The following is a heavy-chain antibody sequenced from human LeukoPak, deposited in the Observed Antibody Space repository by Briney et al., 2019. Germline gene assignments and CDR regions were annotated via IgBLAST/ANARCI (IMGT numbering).Heavy chain of an antibody. D-gene: IGHD5-12*01. Sequence: ASVKVSCKASGYTFIGYYMHWVRQAPGQGLEWMGWINPNSGGTNYAQKFQGRVTITRNTSISTAYMELSSLRSEDTAVYYCARGRGGYDFYYYYYYYMDVWGKGTTVTVSS. J-gene: IGHJ6*03. CDR1: GYTFIGYY. CDR2: INPNSGGT. V-gene: IGHV1-2*02. CDR3: ARGRGGYDFYYYYYYYMDV.